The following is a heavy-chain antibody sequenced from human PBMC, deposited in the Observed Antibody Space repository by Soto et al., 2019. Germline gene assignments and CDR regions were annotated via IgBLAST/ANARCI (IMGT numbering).Heavy chain of an antibody. V-gene: IGHV1-69*13. D-gene: IGHD3-10*01. Sequence: SVKVSCKASGGTFSSYAISWVRQAPGQGLEWMGGIIPIFGTANYAQKFQGRVTITADESMSTAYMELSSLRSEDTAVYYCARDPGLYYYGSGSRGNYFDYWGQGTLVTVSS. CDR2: IIPIFGTA. J-gene: IGHJ4*02. CDR3: ARDPGLYYYGSGSRGNYFDY. CDR1: GGTFSSYA.